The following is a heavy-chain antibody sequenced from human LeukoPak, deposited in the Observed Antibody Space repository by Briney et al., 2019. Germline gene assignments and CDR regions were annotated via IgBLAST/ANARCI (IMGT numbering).Heavy chain of an antibody. V-gene: IGHV4-4*07. CDR1: YSSTIDYY. CDR2: IHLRQTITT. J-gene: IGHJ4*02. Sequence: EASETLSLTCSVSYSSTIDYYWNWVRQPAGKEPEWIGRIHLRQTITTDCNPNFSSRVTMSIDTSRNQFSLSLTSVTAADTALYYCARMVRDVNYFDSWGQGILVTVSS. CDR3: ARMVRDVNYFDS. D-gene: IGHD3-10*01.